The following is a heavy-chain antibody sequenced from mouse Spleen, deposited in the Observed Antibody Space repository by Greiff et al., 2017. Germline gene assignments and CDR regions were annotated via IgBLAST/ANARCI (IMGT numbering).Heavy chain of an antibody. V-gene: IGHV1-75*01. Sequence: QVQLQQSGPELVKPGASVKISCKASGYTFTDYYINWVKQRPGQGLEWIGWIFPGSGSTYYNEKFKGKATLTVDKSSSTAYMLLSSLTSEDSAVYFCARRIYYGNYGYAMDYWGQGTSVTVSS. CDR3: ARRIYYGNYGYAMDY. J-gene: IGHJ4*01. D-gene: IGHD2-1*01. CDR2: IFPGSGST. CDR1: GYTFTDYY.